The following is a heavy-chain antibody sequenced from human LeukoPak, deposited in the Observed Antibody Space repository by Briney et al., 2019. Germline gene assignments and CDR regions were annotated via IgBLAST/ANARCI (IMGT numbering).Heavy chain of an antibody. CDR1: GGSISGYY. Sequence: SETLSLTCTVSGGSISGYYWSWIRQPPGPGLEWIGDIYYIGSTNYNPSLKSPVTISVDTSKNQFSLNLSSVTAADTAVYYCARDRRFNGLDGWGQGTTVTVSS. D-gene: IGHD3-3*01. V-gene: IGHV4-59*01. CDR2: IYYIGST. J-gene: IGHJ6*02. CDR3: ARDRRFNGLDG.